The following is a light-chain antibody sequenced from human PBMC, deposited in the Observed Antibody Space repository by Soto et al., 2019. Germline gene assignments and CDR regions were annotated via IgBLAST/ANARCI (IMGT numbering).Light chain of an antibody. V-gene: IGLV2-14*03. CDR1: RSDVGSSNY. Sequence: QSVLTQHASVSGSPGQSITISCTGTRSDVGSSNYVSWYQHHPGKAPQLIIFDVSDRPSGVSHRFSGSKSGTTSSLIISGLLAEDGAYYYCSSYTRGNSWVFGGGTKLTVL. CDR2: DVS. J-gene: IGLJ3*02. CDR3: SSYTRGNSWV.